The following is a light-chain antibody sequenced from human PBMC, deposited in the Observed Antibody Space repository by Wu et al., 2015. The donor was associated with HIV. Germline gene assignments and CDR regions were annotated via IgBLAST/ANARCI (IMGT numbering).Light chain of an antibody. V-gene: IGKV3-11*01. Sequence: EIVLTQFPATLSLSPGERATLSCRASQSVASFLAWYQQKPGQAPRLLIYDASNRATGIPARFSGSGSGTDFTLTISSLEPEDFAVYYCQQRRYWPLYTFGRGDQAGRSN. CDR3: QQRRYWPLYT. J-gene: IGKJ2*01. CDR2: DAS. CDR1: QSVASF.